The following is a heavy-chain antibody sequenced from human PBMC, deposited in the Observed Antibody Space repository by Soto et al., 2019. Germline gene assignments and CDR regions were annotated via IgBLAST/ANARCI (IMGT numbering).Heavy chain of an antibody. CDR2: ISSSSSTI. CDR3: ARDREGYYDSPWFDP. Sequence: GGSLRLSCAASGFTFSSYSMNWVRQAPGKGLEWVSYISSSSSTIYYADSVKGRFTISRDNAKNSLYLQMNSLRAEDTAVYYCARDREGYYDSPWFDPWGQGTLVTVSS. J-gene: IGHJ5*02. CDR1: GFTFSSYS. D-gene: IGHD3-22*01. V-gene: IGHV3-48*01.